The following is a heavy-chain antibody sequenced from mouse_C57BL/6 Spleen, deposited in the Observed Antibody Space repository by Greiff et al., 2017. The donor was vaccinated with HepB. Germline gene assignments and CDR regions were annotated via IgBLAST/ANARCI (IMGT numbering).Heavy chain of an antibody. V-gene: IGHV1-62-2*01. CDR1: GYTFTEYT. Sequence: QVQLQQSGAELVKPGASVKLSCKASGYTFTEYTIHWVKQRSGQGLEWIGWFYPGSGSIKYNEKFKDKATLTADKSSSTVYMERSRLTSEDSAFYCCARHGPYDGYLSYWYFDVWGTGTTVTVSS. D-gene: IGHD2-3*01. J-gene: IGHJ1*03. CDR3: ARHGPYDGYLSYWYFDV. CDR2: FYPGSGSI.